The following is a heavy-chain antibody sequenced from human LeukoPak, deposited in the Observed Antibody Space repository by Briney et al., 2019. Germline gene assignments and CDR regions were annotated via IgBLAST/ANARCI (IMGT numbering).Heavy chain of an antibody. V-gene: IGHV3-48*01. D-gene: IGHD5-18*01. J-gene: IGHJ3*02. CDR1: GFTFSSYS. Sequence: GGSLRLSCAASGFTFSSYSMNWVRQAPGKGLEWVSYISSGISTIYYADSVKGRFTISRDNAKNSLYLQMNSLRAEDTAVYYCARLGVDTAMADAFDIWGQGTMVTVSS. CDR2: ISSGISTI. CDR3: ARLGVDTAMADAFDI.